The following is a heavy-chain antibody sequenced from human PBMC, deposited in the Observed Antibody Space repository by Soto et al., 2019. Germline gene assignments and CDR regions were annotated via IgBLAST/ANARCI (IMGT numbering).Heavy chain of an antibody. CDR1: GFTFSSYA. V-gene: IGHV3-30-3*01. J-gene: IGHJ4*02. CDR3: AREGWSSSRFDY. D-gene: IGHD6-6*01. Sequence: PGGSLRLSCAASGFTFSSYAMHWVRQAPGKGLEWVAVISYDGSNKYYADSVKGRFTISRDNSKNTLYLQMNSLRAEDTAVYYCAREGWSSSRFDYWVQGTLVTV. CDR2: ISYDGSNK.